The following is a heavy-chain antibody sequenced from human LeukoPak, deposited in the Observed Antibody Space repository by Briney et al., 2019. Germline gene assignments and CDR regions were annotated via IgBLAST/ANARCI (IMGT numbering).Heavy chain of an antibody. Sequence: GESLKISCKGSGYSFTSYWIGWVRQMPGKGLEWMGIIYPGDSDTRYSPSFQGQVTISADKSISTAYLQCSSLKASDTAMYYCARLHSGAIAAAGTIDYWGQGTLVTVSS. CDR3: ARLHSGAIAAAGTIDY. CDR2: IYPGDSDT. CDR1: GYSFTSYW. D-gene: IGHD6-13*01. J-gene: IGHJ4*02. V-gene: IGHV5-51*01.